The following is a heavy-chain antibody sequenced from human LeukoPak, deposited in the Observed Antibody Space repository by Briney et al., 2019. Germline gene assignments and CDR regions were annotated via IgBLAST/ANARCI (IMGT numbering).Heavy chain of an antibody. J-gene: IGHJ4*02. CDR2: INSSSSYI. D-gene: IGHD6-6*01. V-gene: IGHV3-21*01. CDR3: ARDLSTAARIAFDY. CDR1: GFTFSSYS. Sequence: GESLRLSCAASGFTFSSYSMNWVRQAPAKGLEGVSSINSSSSYIYYADSVKGRFTISRDNAKNSLYLQMTSLRAEDTAVYYCARDLSTAARIAFDYWGQGTLVTVSS.